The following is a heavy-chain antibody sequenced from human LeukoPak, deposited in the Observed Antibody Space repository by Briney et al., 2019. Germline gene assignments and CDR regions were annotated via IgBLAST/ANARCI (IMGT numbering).Heavy chain of an antibody. CDR2: ISSSSSYI. V-gene: IGHV3-21*01. CDR1: GFTFSSYS. J-gene: IGHJ4*02. Sequence: KAGGSLRLSCAASGFTFSSYSMNWVRQAPGKGLEWVSSISSSSSYIYYADSVKGRFTISRDNSKSTLYLQMNSLRAEDTAVYYCAKDNFMRGVPENWGQGALVTVSS. D-gene: IGHD3-10*01. CDR3: AKDNFMRGVPEN.